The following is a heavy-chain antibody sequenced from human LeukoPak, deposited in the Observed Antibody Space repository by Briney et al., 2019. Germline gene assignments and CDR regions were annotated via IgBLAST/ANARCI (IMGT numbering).Heavy chain of an antibody. CDR2: INHRGST. CDR3: ARGSGGTYYYGSRNYHNGSDYFYGMDV. D-gene: IGHD3-10*01. CDR1: GGSLRGYY. J-gene: IGHJ6*02. Sequence: SETLSLTCAVYGGSLRGYYWSWIRQPPGKGLEWIGEINHRGSTNYNPSLESRVTISVDTSKNQFSLKLSSVTAADTAVYYCARGSGGTYYYGSRNYHNGSDYFYGMDVWGQGTTVTVSS. V-gene: IGHV4-34*01.